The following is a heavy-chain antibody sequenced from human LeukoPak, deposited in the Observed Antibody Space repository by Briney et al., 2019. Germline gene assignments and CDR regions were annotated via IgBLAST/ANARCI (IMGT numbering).Heavy chain of an antibody. CDR3: VRGPHTIMVTE. CDR1: GFLFSNFW. J-gene: IGHJ4*02. D-gene: IGHD5-18*01. CDR2: MKQDGSET. Sequence: GGSLRLSCVASGFLFSNFWMTWVRQAPGKGLEWVANMKQDGSETHYADSVKGRFTISRDNAKNSLYVQMNSLRVEDTAVYYCVRGPHTIMVTEWGQGTLVTVSS. V-gene: IGHV3-7*03.